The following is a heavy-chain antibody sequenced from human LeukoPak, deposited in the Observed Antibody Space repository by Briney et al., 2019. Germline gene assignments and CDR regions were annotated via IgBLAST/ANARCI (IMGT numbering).Heavy chain of an antibody. J-gene: IGHJ4*02. Sequence: GGSLRLSCAASGFTFSSYGMHWVRQAPGKGLEWVAFIRYDGGNKYYADSVKGRFTISRDNSKNTLYLQMDSLRAEDTAVYYCAKVAYCGGDCYVFPDYWGQGTLVTVSS. D-gene: IGHD2-21*02. CDR3: AKVAYCGGDCYVFPDY. CDR1: GFTFSSYG. CDR2: IRYDGGNK. V-gene: IGHV3-30*02.